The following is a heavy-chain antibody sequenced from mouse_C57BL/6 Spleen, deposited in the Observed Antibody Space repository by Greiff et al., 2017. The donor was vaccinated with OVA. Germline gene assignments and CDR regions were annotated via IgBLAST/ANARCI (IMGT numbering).Heavy chain of an antibody. CDR2: IYPSDSET. CDR1: GYTFTSYW. V-gene: IGHV1-61*01. Sequence: VQQQNPGAELVKTGSSVKLSCKASGYTFTSYWMDWVKQRPGQGLEWIGNIYPSDSETHYNQKFKDKATLTVDKSSSTAYMQLSSLTSEDSAVYYCASSNLYGIFFDYWGQGTTLTVSS. D-gene: IGHD2-1*01. J-gene: IGHJ2*01. CDR3: ASSNLYGIFFDY.